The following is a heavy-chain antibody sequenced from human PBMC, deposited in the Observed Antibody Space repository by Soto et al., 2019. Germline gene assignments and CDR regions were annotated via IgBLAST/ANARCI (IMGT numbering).Heavy chain of an antibody. CDR2: IIPIFGTA. Sequence: QVQLVQSGAEVKKPGSSVKVSCKASGGTFSSYAISWVRQAPGQGLEWMGGIIPIFGTANYAQKFQGRVTITADESTSTAYMELSSLRSEDTAVYYCASGRGTKLPHDFWSGYKYYFDYWGQGTLVTVSS. CDR1: GGTFSSYA. J-gene: IGHJ4*02. D-gene: IGHD3-3*01. V-gene: IGHV1-69*01. CDR3: ASGRGTKLPHDFWSGYKYYFDY.